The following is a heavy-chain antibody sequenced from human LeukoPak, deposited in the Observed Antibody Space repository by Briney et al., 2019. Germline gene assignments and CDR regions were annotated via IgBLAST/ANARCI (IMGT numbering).Heavy chain of an antibody. Sequence: SGRSLRLSCAASGFTFSSYAMHWVRQAPGKGLEWVAVISYDGSNKYYADSVKGRFTISRDNSKNTLYLQMNSLRAEDTAVYYCARRGDSSGWYEGLYYFDYWGQGTLVTVSS. CDR2: ISYDGSNK. J-gene: IGHJ4*02. CDR3: ARRGDSSGWYEGLYYFDY. CDR1: GFTFSSYA. D-gene: IGHD6-19*01. V-gene: IGHV3-30-3*01.